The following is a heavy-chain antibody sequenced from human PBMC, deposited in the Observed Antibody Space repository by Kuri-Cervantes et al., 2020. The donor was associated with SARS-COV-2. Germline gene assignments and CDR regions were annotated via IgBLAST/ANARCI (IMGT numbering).Heavy chain of an antibody. D-gene: IGHD3-22*01. CDR1: GFTFSSYG. CDR3: ARPYDEGPTTPN. CDR2: IRYDGSNK. Sequence: GESLKISCAASGFTFSSYGMHWVRQAPGGGLEWVAFIRYDGSNKYYADSVKGRFTISRDNSKNTLYLQMNSLRAEDTAVYYCARPYDEGPTTPNWGQGTLVTVSS. J-gene: IGHJ4*02. V-gene: IGHV3-30*02.